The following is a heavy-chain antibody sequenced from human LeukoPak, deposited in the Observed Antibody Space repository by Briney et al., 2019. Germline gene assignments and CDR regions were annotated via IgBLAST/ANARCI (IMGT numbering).Heavy chain of an antibody. CDR1: GFTFSSYG. Sequence: GGSLRLSCAASGFTFSSYGLSWVRQAPGKGLEWVSAIGGGSGGSTYYADSVKGRFTISRDNAKNSLYLQMNSLRAEDTAVYYCARGPPKYSSSWVFDYWGQGTLVTVSS. J-gene: IGHJ4*02. D-gene: IGHD6-13*01. CDR2: IGGGSGGST. V-gene: IGHV3-23*01. CDR3: ARGPPKYSSSWVFDY.